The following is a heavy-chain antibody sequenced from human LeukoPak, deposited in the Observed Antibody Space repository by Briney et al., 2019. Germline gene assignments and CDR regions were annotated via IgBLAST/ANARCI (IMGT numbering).Heavy chain of an antibody. CDR1: GGSFSGYY. J-gene: IGHJ5*02. D-gene: IGHD2-15*01. Sequence: SETLSLTCAVYGGSFSGYYWSWIRQPPGKGLEWIGEINHSGSTNYNPSLKSRVTISVDTSKNQFSLKLSSVTAADTAVYYCARGASPYCSGGSCSIPHWFDPWGQGTLVTVSS. CDR2: INHSGST. V-gene: IGHV4-34*01. CDR3: ARGASPYCSGGSCSIPHWFDP.